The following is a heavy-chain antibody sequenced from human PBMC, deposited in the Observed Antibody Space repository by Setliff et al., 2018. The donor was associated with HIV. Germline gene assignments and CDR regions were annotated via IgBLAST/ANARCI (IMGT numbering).Heavy chain of an antibody. D-gene: IGHD3-3*01. J-gene: IGHJ4*02. V-gene: IGHV4-34*01. CDR3: SRGPTIRGSFTGVVYTAPLPSFDT. Sequence: SETLSLTCAVYGGSFSGFSWNWIRQPPGKGLEWIGDINNYGVTLYTSFLAGRVTISVDTSKNQFSLTLKSLTVADTALYFCSRGPTIRGSFTGVVYTAPLPSFDTWSQGSLVTVSS. CDR1: GGSFSGFS. CDR2: INNYGVT.